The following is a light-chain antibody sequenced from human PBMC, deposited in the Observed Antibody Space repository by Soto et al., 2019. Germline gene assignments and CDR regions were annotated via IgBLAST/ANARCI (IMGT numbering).Light chain of an antibody. J-gene: IGKJ1*01. CDR3: QHYNSYSEA. CDR2: ATS. V-gene: IGKV3-15*01. Sequence: ETLLTQSPATLSVSPGETATLSCRASQSVSNSLAWYRQRPGQPPSLLIYATSTRATGVPARFTGSGSGTEFTLTISSLQPDDFATYYCQHYNSYSEAFGQGTKVDI. CDR1: QSVSNS.